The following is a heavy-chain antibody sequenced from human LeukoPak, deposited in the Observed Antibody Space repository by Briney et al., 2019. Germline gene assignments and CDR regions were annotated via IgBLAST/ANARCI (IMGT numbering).Heavy chain of an antibody. CDR3: ARGGFWSGYYPFDY. J-gene: IGHJ4*02. CDR1: GGSISSYY. D-gene: IGHD3-3*01. V-gene: IGHV4-59*12. Sequence: SETLSLTCTVSGGSISSYYWSWIRQPPGKGLEWIGYIYYSGSTNYNPSLKSRVTMSVDTSKNQFSLKLSSVTAADTAVYYCARGGFWSGYYPFDYWGQGTLVTVSS. CDR2: IYYSGST.